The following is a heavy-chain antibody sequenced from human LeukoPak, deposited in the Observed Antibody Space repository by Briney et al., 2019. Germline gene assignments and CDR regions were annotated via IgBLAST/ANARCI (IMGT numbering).Heavy chain of an antibody. Sequence: GGSLRLSCVASGFSFGNYVMSWLRQAPGKGLQWVSQISGTGGATWYAGFARDRFTISRDNSKKTLYLQMSGLRVEDTAMYYCVKDPRDTYGTNWFVSWGQGTLLIVSS. CDR3: VKDPRDTYGTNWFVS. CDR1: GFSFGNYV. D-gene: IGHD2-21*01. J-gene: IGHJ5*01. CDR2: ISGTGGAT. V-gene: IGHV3-23*01.